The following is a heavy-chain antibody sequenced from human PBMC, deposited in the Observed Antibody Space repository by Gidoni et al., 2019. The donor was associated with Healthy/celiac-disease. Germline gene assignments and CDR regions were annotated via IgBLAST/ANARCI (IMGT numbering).Heavy chain of an antibody. V-gene: IGHV3-11*05. D-gene: IGHD3-9*01. CDR2: ISSSSSYT. CDR1: GFTFSDYY. J-gene: IGHJ4*02. Sequence: QVQLVESGGGLVKPGGSLRLSCAASGFTFSDYYMSWIRQAPGKGLEWVSYISSSSSYTNYADSVKGRFTISRDNAKNSLYLQMNSLRAEDTAVYYCARDPLTYDILTGYYPVHSDYWGQGTLVTVSS. CDR3: ARDPLTYDILTGYYPVHSDY.